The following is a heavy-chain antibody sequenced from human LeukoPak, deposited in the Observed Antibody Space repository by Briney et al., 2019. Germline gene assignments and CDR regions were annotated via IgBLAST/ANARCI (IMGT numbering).Heavy chain of an antibody. D-gene: IGHD3-10*01. Sequence: SETLSLTCTVSGGSISSSSYYWGWIRQPPGKGLEWIGSIYYSGRTYYNPALKSRVTISVDTSKKQFSLKLSSVTAADTAVYYCANLAGSQSGDDAFDIWGQGTMVTVSS. CDR2: IYYSGRT. V-gene: IGHV4-39*07. J-gene: IGHJ3*02. CDR3: ANLAGSQSGDDAFDI. CDR1: GGSISSSSYY.